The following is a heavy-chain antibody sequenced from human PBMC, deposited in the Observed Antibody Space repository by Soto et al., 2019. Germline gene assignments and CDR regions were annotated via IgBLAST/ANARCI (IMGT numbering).Heavy chain of an antibody. Sequence: QVQLVQSGAEVKKPGASVKVSCKASGYTFTNYGISWVRQAPGQRLEWMGWISAYNGNTNYAQKLQGRVTMTTDTSTNTGSMERRSLTSDVTAVYYCDSGGSYFDFWGQGTLVTVSS. D-gene: IGHD2-15*01. V-gene: IGHV1-18*01. CDR2: ISAYNGNT. CDR3: DSGGSYFDF. J-gene: IGHJ4*02. CDR1: GYTFTNYG.